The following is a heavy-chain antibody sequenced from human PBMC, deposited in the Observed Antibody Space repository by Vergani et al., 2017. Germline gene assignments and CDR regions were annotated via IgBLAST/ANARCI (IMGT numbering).Heavy chain of an antibody. CDR2: ISSSGSTI. V-gene: IGHV3-11*01. CDR1: GFTFSDYY. Sequence: QVQLVESGGGVVQPGRSLKLSCSASGFTFSDYYMSWIRQASGKGLEWVSYISSSGSTIYYADSVKGRFTISRDNAKNSLYLQMNSLIAEDPAVYYCAREGMGVVPAGLDVWGKGTTVTVSA. CDR3: AREGMGVVPAGLDV. D-gene: IGHD2-2*01. J-gene: IGHJ6*04.